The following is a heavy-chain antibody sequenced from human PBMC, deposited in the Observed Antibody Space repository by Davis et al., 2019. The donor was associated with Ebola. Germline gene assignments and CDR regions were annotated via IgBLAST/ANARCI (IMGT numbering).Heavy chain of an antibody. J-gene: IGHJ6*02. CDR1: GFTFSSYS. CDR2: ISSSSYI. V-gene: IGHV3-21*01. D-gene: IGHD3-16*01. CDR3: ARSLWYYGMDV. Sequence: GESLKISCAASGFTFSSYSMNWVRQAPGKGLEWVSSISSSSYIYYADSVKGRFTISRDNAKNSLYLQMNSLRAEDTAVYYCARSLWYYGMDVWGQGTTVTVSS.